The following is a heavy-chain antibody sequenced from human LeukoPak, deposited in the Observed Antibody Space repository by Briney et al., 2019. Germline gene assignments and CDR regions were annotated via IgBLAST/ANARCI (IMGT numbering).Heavy chain of an antibody. J-gene: IGHJ4*02. Sequence: GGSLRLSCAASGFTFSSYAMSWVRQAPGKGLEWVSAISSSGGSTYYADSVKGRFTISRDNSKNTLYLQMISLRAEDTAVYYCAKLLRQWLVHYYFDYWGQGTLVTVSS. CDR1: GFTFSSYA. CDR3: AKLLRQWLVHYYFDY. D-gene: IGHD6-19*01. V-gene: IGHV3-23*01. CDR2: ISSSGGST.